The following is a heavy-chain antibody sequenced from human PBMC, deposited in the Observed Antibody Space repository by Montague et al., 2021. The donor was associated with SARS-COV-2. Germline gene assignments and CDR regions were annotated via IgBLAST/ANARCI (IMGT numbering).Heavy chain of an antibody. Sequence: SETLSLTCSVSGGPISGYYWSWNRQTPGKGLGWIGYIYYSGGTNYNPSLKSRVTISVDTSKNQFSLELSSVTAADTAMYYCARVGTRLNDYDGSGYFDYWGQGALVIVSS. V-gene: IGHV4-59*01. CDR2: IYYSGGT. CDR3: ARVGTRLNDYDGSGYFDY. D-gene: IGHD3-22*01. CDR1: GGPISGYY. J-gene: IGHJ4*02.